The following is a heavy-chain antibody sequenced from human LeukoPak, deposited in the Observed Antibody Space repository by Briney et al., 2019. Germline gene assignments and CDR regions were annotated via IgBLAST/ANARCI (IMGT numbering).Heavy chain of an antibody. D-gene: IGHD2-15*01. CDR3: ARGDCSGGSCYFVSDYYFDY. Sequence: ASVKVSCKASGYTFTSYYMHWVRQAPGQGLEWMGIIKPSGGSTSYAQKFQGRVTITADKSTSTAYMELSSLRSEDTAVYYCARGDCSGGSCYFVSDYYFDYWGQGTLVTVSS. CDR2: IKPSGGST. V-gene: IGHV1-46*01. J-gene: IGHJ4*02. CDR1: GYTFTSYY.